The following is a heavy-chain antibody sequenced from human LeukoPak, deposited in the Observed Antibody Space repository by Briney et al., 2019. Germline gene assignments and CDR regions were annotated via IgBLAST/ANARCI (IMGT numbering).Heavy chain of an antibody. Sequence: GGSLRLSCAASGITFSSYGMHWVRQAPGKGLEWVAVVSYDGRNKHYPDSVKGRFTISRDISTDTLWLQMDSLRTEDTAVYYCAKGPLRGTAAAIDYWGQGTLVTVSS. D-gene: IGHD2-2*01. V-gene: IGHV3-30*18. CDR2: VSYDGRNK. J-gene: IGHJ4*02. CDR1: GITFSSYG. CDR3: AKGPLRGTAAAIDY.